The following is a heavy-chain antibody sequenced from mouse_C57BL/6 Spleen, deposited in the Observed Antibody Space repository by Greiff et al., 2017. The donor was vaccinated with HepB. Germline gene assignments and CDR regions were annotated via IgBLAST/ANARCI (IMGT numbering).Heavy chain of an antibody. CDR2: IYPGDGDT. J-gene: IGHJ2*01. D-gene: IGHD1-1*01. CDR3: ARGLRSDYFDY. CDR1: GYAFSSSW. V-gene: IGHV1-82*01. Sequence: QVQLKESGPELVKPGASVKISCKASGYAFSSSWMNWVKQRPGRGLEWIGRIYPGDGDTNYNGKFKGKATLTADKSSSTAYMQLSSLTSEDSAVYFCARGLRSDYFDYWGQGTTLTVSS.